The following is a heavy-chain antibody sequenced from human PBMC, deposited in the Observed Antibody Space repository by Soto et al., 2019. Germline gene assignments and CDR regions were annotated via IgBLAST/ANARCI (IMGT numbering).Heavy chain of an antibody. CDR3: ARGEVVVVPAATYIDY. Sequence: GGSLRLSCAASGFTFSSYSMNWVRQAPGKGLEWVSSISSSSSYIYYADSVKGRFTISRDNAKNSLYLQMNSLGAEDTAVYYCARGEVVVVPAATYIDYWGQGTLVTVSS. D-gene: IGHD2-2*01. CDR1: GFTFSSYS. J-gene: IGHJ4*02. V-gene: IGHV3-21*01. CDR2: ISSSSSYI.